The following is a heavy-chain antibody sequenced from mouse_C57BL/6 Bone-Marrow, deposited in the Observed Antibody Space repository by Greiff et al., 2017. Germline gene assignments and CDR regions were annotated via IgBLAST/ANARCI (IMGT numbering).Heavy chain of an antibody. D-gene: IGHD2-1*01. CDR3: TTVYGNYFDY. CDR1: GFNIKDDY. V-gene: IGHV14-4*01. CDR2: IDPENGDT. J-gene: IGHJ2*01. Sequence: EVQLVESGAELVRPGASVKLSCTASGFNIKDDYMHWVKQRPEQGLEWIGWIDPENGDTEYASKFQGKATITADTSSNTAYLQLSSLTSEDTAVYYCTTVYGNYFDYWGQGTTLTVSS.